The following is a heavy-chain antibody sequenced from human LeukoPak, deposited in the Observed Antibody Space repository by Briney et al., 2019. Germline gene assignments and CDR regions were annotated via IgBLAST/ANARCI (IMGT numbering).Heavy chain of an antibody. CDR2: IYYSGST. D-gene: IGHD6-13*01. J-gene: IGHJ5*02. CDR3: GGSGGGGIAAAEWSWFDP. V-gene: IGHV4-30-4*03. CDR1: GGSISSGDYY. Sequence: SQTLSLTCTVSGGSISSGDYYWSWIRQPPGKGLEWIGYIYYSGSTYYNPSLKSRVTISVDTSKNQFSLKLSSVTAADTAVYYWGGSGGGGIAAAEWSWFDPWGQGTLVTVSS.